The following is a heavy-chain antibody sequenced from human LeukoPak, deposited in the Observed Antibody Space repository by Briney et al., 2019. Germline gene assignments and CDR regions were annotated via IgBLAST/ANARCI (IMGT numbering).Heavy chain of an antibody. CDR2: INPNSGGT. J-gene: IGHJ4*02. CDR3: ARAPGGSSGYYSTDY. V-gene: IGHV1-2*02. Sequence: ASVKDSCMASGYTFTGYYMHWVRQAPGQGLEWMGWINPNSGGTNYAQKFQGRVTMTRDTPISTAYMELSRLRSDDTAVYYCARAPGGSSGYYSTDYWGQGTLVTVSS. D-gene: IGHD3-22*01. CDR1: GYTFTGYY.